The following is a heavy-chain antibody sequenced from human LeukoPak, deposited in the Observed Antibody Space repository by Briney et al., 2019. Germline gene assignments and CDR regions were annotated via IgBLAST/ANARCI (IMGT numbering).Heavy chain of an antibody. Sequence: GESLKISCKGSGYSSASYWIGWVRQMPGKGLEWMGIIYPGDSDTRYSPSFQGQVTISAGKSISTAYLQWSSLKASDTAMYYCARSPGRGYCSSTSCQAAGPFDYWGQGTLVTVSS. CDR1: GYSSASYW. J-gene: IGHJ4*02. CDR3: ARSPGRGYCSSTSCQAAGPFDY. D-gene: IGHD2-2*01. CDR2: IYPGDSDT. V-gene: IGHV5-51*01.